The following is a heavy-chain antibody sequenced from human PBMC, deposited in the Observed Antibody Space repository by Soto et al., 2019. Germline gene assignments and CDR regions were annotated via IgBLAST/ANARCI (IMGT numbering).Heavy chain of an antibody. Sequence: SETLSLTCTVSGGSISSYYWSWIRQPPGKGLEWIGYIYYSGSTNYNPSLKSRVTISVDTSKNQFSLKLSSVTAADTAVYYCARDRAAVYYYYGMDVWGQGTTVTVSS. CDR2: IYYSGST. D-gene: IGHD6-13*01. V-gene: IGHV4-59*01. CDR3: ARDRAAVYYYYGMDV. J-gene: IGHJ6*02. CDR1: GGSISSYY.